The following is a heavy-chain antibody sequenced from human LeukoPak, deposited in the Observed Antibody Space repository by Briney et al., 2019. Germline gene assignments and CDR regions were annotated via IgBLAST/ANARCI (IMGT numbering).Heavy chain of an antibody. J-gene: IGHJ6*02. Sequence: SETLSLTCAVYGGSFSGYYWSWIRQPPGKGLEWIGEINHSGSTNYNPSLKSRATISVDTSKNQFSLKLSSVTAADTAVYYCARARYGSGSFRLSYYYGMDVWGQGTTVTVSS. V-gene: IGHV4-34*01. CDR3: ARARYGSGSFRLSYYYGMDV. CDR2: INHSGST. D-gene: IGHD3-10*01. CDR1: GGSFSGYY.